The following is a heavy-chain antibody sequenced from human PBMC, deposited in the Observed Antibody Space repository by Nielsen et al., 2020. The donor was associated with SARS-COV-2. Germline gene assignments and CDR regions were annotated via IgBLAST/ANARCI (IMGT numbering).Heavy chain of an antibody. CDR1: GFTFSDYY. CDR2: ISSSSSYT. V-gene: IGHV3-11*05. CDR3: ARDMTWNRRYYGMDV. J-gene: IGHJ6*02. Sequence: GGSLRLSCAASGFTFSDYYMSWIRQAPGKGLEWVSYISSSSSYTNYADPVKGRFTISRDNAKNSLYLQMNSLRAEDTAVYYCARDMTWNRRYYGMDVWGQGTTVTVSS. D-gene: IGHD1-1*01.